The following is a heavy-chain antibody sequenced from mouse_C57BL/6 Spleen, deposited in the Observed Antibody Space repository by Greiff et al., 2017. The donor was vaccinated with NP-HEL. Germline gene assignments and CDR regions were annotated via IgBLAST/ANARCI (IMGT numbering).Heavy chain of an antibody. J-gene: IGHJ4*01. D-gene: IGHD1-1*01. Sequence: QVQLQQPGAELVMPGASVKLSCKASGYTFTSYWMHWVKQRPGQGLEWIGEIDPSDSYTNYNPKFKGKSTLTVDKSSSTAYMQLSSLTSEDSAVYYCARSTTVVPYAMDYWGQGTSVTVSS. CDR2: IDPSDSYT. CDR3: ARSTTVVPYAMDY. V-gene: IGHV1-69*01. CDR1: GYTFTSYW.